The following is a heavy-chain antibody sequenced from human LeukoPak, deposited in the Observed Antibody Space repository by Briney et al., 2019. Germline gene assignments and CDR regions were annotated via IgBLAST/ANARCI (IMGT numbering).Heavy chain of an antibody. CDR2: IYYSGST. CDR1: GGSISSYY. CDR3: ARRANLGYCSGGSCYLFDY. D-gene: IGHD2-15*01. V-gene: IGHV4-59*01. J-gene: IGHJ4*02. Sequence: SETLSLTCTVSGGSISSYYWSWIRQPPGKGLEWIGYIYYSGSTNYNPSLKSRVTISVDTSKNQFSLKLSSVTAADTAVYYCARRANLGYCSGGSCYLFDYWGQGTLVTVSS.